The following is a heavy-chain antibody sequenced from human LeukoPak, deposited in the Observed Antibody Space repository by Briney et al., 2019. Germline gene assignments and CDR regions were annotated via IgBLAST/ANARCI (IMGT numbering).Heavy chain of an antibody. CDR2: INPSGGST. CDR3: ARDFARYSYCGGDCYPDY. CDR1: GYTFTSYY. V-gene: IGHV1-46*01. J-gene: IGHJ4*02. Sequence: ASVKVSCKASGYTFTSYYMHWVRQAPGQGLEWMGIINPSGGSTSYAQKFQGRVTMTRDTSTSTVYMELSSLRSEDTAVYYCARDFARYSYCGGDCYPDYWGQGALVTVSS. D-gene: IGHD2-21*02.